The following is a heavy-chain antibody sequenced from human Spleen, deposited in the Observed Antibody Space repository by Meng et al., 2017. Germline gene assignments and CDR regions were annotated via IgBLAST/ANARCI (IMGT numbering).Heavy chain of an antibody. V-gene: IGHV3-74*01. Sequence: EARVALVQPGDPMCFSLAVSGFTFSNYCIPWVRQAPGKGLVWVSRISLDGSATTYADSVKCRFTISRDNAKNTVYLQTNSLRVEDTAVYYCAGTTMTPDSDYWGQGTLVTVSS. J-gene: IGHJ4*02. D-gene: IGHD4-17*01. CDR1: GFTFSNYC. CDR2: ISLDGSAT. CDR3: AGTTMTPDSDY.